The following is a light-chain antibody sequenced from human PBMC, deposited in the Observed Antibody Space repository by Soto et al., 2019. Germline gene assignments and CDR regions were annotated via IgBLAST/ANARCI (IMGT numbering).Light chain of an antibody. CDR1: QSIGPN. Sequence: TQSPDTLSASLGEIVTLSCRASQSIGPNLAWYQQRPGQAPRLLIHRASMRATGVPARFIGRGFGTEFTLTITHLQSEDFAVYFCQQYENRPPYNFGQRTKLDI. V-gene: IGKV3-15*01. CDR3: QQYENRPPYN. CDR2: RAS. J-gene: IGKJ2*01.